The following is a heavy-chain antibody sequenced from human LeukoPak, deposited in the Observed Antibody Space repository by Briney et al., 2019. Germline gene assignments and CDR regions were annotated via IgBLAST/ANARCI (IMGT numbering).Heavy chain of an antibody. CDR1: GYTLTELS. V-gene: IGHV1-24*01. D-gene: IGHD1-26*01. J-gene: IGHJ3*02. CDR3: ATRSRYGGAFDI. Sequence: ASVKVSCTVSGYTLTELSMHWVRQAPGKGLEWMGGFDPEDGETIYAQKFQGRVTMTEDTSTDTAYMELSSLRSEDTAVYYCATRSRYGGAFDIWGRGTMVTVSS. CDR2: FDPEDGET.